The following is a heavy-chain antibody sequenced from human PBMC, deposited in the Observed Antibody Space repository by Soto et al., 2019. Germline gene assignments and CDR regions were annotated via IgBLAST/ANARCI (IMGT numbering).Heavy chain of an antibody. CDR2: IRTNNGDT. Sequence: GASVKVSCKASGYTFTSYGVSWVRQAPGQGLEWVGWIRTNNGDTHYAQKVQDRVTMTTDTSTGTVYMELRSLRSDDTAVYYCARGAYGDISFDYWGQGTLVTVSS. V-gene: IGHV1-18*01. CDR1: GYTFTSYG. J-gene: IGHJ4*02. D-gene: IGHD4-17*01. CDR3: ARGAYGDISFDY.